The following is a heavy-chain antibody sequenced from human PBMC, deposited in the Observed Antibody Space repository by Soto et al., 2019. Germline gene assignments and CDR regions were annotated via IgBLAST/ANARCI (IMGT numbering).Heavy chain of an antibody. J-gene: IGHJ6*04. V-gene: IGHV4-4*02. CDR2: IYHSGST. D-gene: IGHD2-21*02. CDR3: ARYGLPSRYYYYGMDV. CDR1: GGSISSSNW. Sequence: QVQLQESGPGLVKPSGTLSLTCAVSGGSISSSNWWSWVRQPPGKGLEWIGEIYHSGSTNYNPSLKIRVTISVDKSKNQFSLKLSSVTAADTAVYYCARYGLPSRYYYYGMDVWGKGTTVIVYS.